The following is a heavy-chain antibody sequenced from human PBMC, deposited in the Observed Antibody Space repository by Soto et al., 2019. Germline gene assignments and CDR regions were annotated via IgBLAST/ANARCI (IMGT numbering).Heavy chain of an antibody. CDR1: GGPSLRDC. V-gene: IGHV4-59*03. CDR3: AKISGSYYVSWFDP. Sequence: PSETLSRTCTVSGGPSLRDCWSSFRQAPGKGLEWIGYINDRGRTNHNPSLKSRVTISVDTSKNQFSLKLSSVTAADTAVYYCAKISGSYYVSWFDPWGQGTRVT. D-gene: IGHD1-26*01. CDR2: INDRGRT. J-gene: IGHJ5*02.